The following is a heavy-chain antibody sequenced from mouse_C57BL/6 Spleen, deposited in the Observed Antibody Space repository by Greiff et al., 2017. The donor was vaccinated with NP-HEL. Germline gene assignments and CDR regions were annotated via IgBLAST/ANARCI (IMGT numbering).Heavy chain of an antibody. Sequence: EVQLQQSGPELVKPGASVKISCKASGYTFTDYYMNWVKQSHGKSLEWIGDINHNNGGTSYNQKFKGKATLTVDKSSSTAYMELRRLTSEDSAVYYCARGYTTVVARYFDVWGTGTTGTVSS. D-gene: IGHD1-1*01. CDR1: GYTFTDYY. CDR3: ARGYTTVVARYFDV. CDR2: INHNNGGT. J-gene: IGHJ1*03. V-gene: IGHV1-26*01.